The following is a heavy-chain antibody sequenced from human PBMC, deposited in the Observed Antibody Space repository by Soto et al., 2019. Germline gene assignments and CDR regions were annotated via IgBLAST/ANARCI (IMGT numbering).Heavy chain of an antibody. Sequence: VQLVQSGAEVKRPGSSVKVSCESSGDTFNSYVISWVRQAPGQGLEWMGGIIPIIGVTHYAQKFQGRVTISAHSSTGTAYMELTNLGFEDTALYYCARESLGAKGADHWGQGTLVTVSS. V-gene: IGHV1-69*17. CDR2: IIPIIGVT. J-gene: IGHJ4*02. CDR3: ARESLGAKGADH. D-gene: IGHD3-16*01. CDR1: GDTFNSYV.